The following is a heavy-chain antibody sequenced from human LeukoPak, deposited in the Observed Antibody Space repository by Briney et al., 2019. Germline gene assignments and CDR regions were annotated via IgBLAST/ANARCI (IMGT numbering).Heavy chain of an antibody. J-gene: IGHJ4*02. CDR2: IYSGGST. V-gene: IGHV3-53*01. D-gene: IGHD2-15*01. CDR1: GFTVSSNY. Sequence: GGSLRLSCAASGFTVSSNYMSWVRQAPGKGLEWVSGIYSGGSTYYADSVEGRFTISRDISRNTLYLQMNSLRAEDTAVYYCARDYCSAGSCYPDWGQGTLVTVSS. CDR3: ARDYCSAGSCYPD.